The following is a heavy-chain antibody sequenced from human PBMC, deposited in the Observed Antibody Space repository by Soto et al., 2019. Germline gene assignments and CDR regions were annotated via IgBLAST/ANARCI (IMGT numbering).Heavy chain of an antibody. Sequence: PSETLSLTCTVSGGSISSGGYCWSWIRQPPGKGLEWIGYIYYSGSTYYNPSLKSRVTISVDTSKNQFSLKLSSVTAADTAVYYCARAMVVTQNWFDPWGQGTLVTVSS. D-gene: IGHD2-21*02. V-gene: IGHV4-30-4*01. CDR3: ARAMVVTQNWFDP. J-gene: IGHJ5*02. CDR2: IYYSGST. CDR1: GGSISSGGYC.